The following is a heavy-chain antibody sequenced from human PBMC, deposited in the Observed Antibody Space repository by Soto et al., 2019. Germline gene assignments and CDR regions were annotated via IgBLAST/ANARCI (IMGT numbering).Heavy chain of an antibody. Sequence: PGXGLEWMGGIIPIFGTANYAQKFQGRVTITADESTSTAYMELSSLRSEDTAVYYCARGITMVRGVAYYYYYGMDVWGQGTTVTVSS. D-gene: IGHD3-10*01. CDR2: IIPIFGTA. CDR3: ARGITMVRGVAYYYYYGMDV. J-gene: IGHJ6*02. V-gene: IGHV1-69*01.